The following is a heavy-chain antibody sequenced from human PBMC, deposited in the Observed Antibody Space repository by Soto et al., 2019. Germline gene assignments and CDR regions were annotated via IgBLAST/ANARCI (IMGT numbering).Heavy chain of an antibody. V-gene: IGHV2-5*02. D-gene: IGHD6-19*01. CDR3: AHIVVAGLGYYFYY. J-gene: IGHJ4*02. CDR2: IYWGDDK. CDR1: GFSLSSTRMA. Sequence: QITLKESGPTLVKPTQTLTLTCTFSGFSLSSTRMAVGWIRQPPGKALEWRALIYWGDDKRYSPFLKSRLTITTDTSKNQVVLTMSDMDPVDTARYYCAHIVVAGLGYYFYYWGQGTLVTVSS.